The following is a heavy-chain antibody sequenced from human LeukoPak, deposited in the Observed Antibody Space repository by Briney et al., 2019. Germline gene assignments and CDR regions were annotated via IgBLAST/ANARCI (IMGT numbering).Heavy chain of an antibody. CDR3: ARAGGYNSFDY. J-gene: IGHJ4*02. Sequence: GGSLRLSCAASGFTFSSYGMHWVRQAPGKGLEWVAVIWYDGSNKYYADSVKGRFTISRDNSKNTLYLQMNSLRAEDTAVYYCARAGGYNSFDYWGQGTLVTVSS. CDR2: IWYDGSNK. V-gene: IGHV3-33*01. CDR1: GFTFSSYG. D-gene: IGHD5-12*01.